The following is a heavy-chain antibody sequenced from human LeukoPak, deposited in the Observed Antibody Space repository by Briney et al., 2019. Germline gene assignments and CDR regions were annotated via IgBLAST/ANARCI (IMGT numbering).Heavy chain of an antibody. J-gene: IGHJ4*02. CDR1: GFTFSSYS. Sequence: GGSLRLSCAASGFTFSSYSMNWVRQAPGKGLEWVSSISSSSSYIYYADSVKGRFTISRDNAKNSLYLQMNSLRAEDTASYYCAKDIKGSGWAFDYWGQGTLVTVSS. CDR3: AKDIKGSGWAFDY. D-gene: IGHD6-19*01. CDR2: ISSSSSYI. V-gene: IGHV3-21*04.